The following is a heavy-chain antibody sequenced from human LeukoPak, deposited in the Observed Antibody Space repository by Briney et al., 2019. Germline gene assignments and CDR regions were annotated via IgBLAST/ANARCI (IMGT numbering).Heavy chain of an antibody. V-gene: IGHV4-39*07. Sequence: SETLSLTCTVSGGSISSTIYYWGWIRQPPGKGLEWIGSIYYSGTTYYNPSLKSRVTISVDTSKNQFSLKLSSVTAADTAVYYCARGRLVVVTATYYFDYWGQGSLVTVSS. CDR2: IYYSGTT. D-gene: IGHD2-21*02. CDR1: GGSISSTIYY. CDR3: ARGRLVVVTATYYFDY. J-gene: IGHJ4*02.